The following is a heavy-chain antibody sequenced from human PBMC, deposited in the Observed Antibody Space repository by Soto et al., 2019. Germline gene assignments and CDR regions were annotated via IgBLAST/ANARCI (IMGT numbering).Heavy chain of an antibody. CDR3: AKSYDLWSPYLSFGDQPDP. CDR2: LSTDGSTP. Sequence: PGGSLRLSCAASGFIFGSYAMNWVRQVPGKGPEWVAVLSTDGSTPYYADSVRGRFTISRDNSKNTLFLQMDSLRPEDTAIYFCAKSYDLWSPYLSFGDQPDPWGPGARVTVS. V-gene: IGHV3-30*16. J-gene: IGHJ5*02. CDR1: GFIFGSYA. D-gene: IGHD3-3*01.